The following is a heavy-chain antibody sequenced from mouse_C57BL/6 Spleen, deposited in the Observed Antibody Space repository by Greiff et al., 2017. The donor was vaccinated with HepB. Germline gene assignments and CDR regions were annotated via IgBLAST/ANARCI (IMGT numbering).Heavy chain of an antibody. D-gene: IGHD1-1*01. V-gene: IGHV1-4*01. CDR1: GYTFTSYT. CDR3: ARGRAMDY. J-gene: IGHJ4*01. CDR2: INPSSGYT. Sequence: GASVKMSCKASGYTFTSYTMHWVKQRPGQGLEWIGYINPSSGYTKYNQKFKDKATLTADKSSSTAYMQLSSLTSEDSAVYYCARGRAMDYWGQGTSVTVSS.